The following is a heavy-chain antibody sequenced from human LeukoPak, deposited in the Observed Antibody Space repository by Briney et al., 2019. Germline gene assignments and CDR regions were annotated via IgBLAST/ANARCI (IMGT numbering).Heavy chain of an antibody. CDR2: IYYSGST. V-gene: IGHV4-39*01. CDR3: ARCYCSSTSCFSNWFDP. Sequence: SETLSLTCTVPGGSISSSSYYWGWIRQPPGKGLEWIGSIYYSGSTYYNPSLKSRVTISVDTSKNQFSLKLSSVTAADTAVYYCARCYCSSTSCFSNWFDPWGQGTLVTVSS. D-gene: IGHD2-2*01. CDR1: GGSISSSSYY. J-gene: IGHJ5*02.